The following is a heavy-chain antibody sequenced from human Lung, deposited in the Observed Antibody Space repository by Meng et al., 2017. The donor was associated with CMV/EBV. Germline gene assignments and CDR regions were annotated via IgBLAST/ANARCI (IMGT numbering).Heavy chain of an antibody. Sequence: SETLSLXXTVSGGSISSSSYYWGWIRQPPGKGLEWIGSIYYSGSTYYNPSLKSRVTISVDTSKNQFSLKLSSVTAADTAVYYCARDRILVMALRRTHVDYWGQGTLVXVSS. D-gene: IGHD2-15*01. CDR3: ARDRILVMALRRTHVDY. V-gene: IGHV4-39*07. J-gene: IGHJ4*02. CDR1: GGSISSSSYY. CDR2: IYYSGST.